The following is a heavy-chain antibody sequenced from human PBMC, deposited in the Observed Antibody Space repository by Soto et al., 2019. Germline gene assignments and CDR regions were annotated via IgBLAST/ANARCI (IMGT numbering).Heavy chain of an antibody. CDR3: ARAHYDFWSGYYLLYYYYGMDV. V-gene: IGHV3-7*04. J-gene: IGHJ6*02. D-gene: IGHD3-3*01. CDR1: GFTFSSYW. CDR2: IKQDGSEK. Sequence: GGSLRLSCAASGFTFSSYWMSWVRQAPGKGLEWVANIKQDGSEKYYVDSVKGRFTISRDNAKNSLYLQMNSLRAEDTAVYYCARAHYDFWSGYYLLYYYYGMDVWGQGTTITVSS.